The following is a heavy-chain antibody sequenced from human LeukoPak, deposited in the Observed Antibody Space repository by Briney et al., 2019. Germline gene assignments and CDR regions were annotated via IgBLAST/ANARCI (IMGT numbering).Heavy chain of an antibody. CDR2: ISAYNGNT. CDR3: ARALIGCTNGVCTIDY. D-gene: IGHD2-8*01. J-gene: IGHJ4*02. V-gene: IGHV1-18*04. Sequence: ASVKVSCKASGYTFTGYYMHWVRQAPGQGLEWMGWISAYNGNTNYAQKLQGRVTMTTDTSTSTAYMELRSLRSDDTAVYYCARALIGCTNGVCTIDYWGQGTLVTVSS. CDR1: GYTFTGYY.